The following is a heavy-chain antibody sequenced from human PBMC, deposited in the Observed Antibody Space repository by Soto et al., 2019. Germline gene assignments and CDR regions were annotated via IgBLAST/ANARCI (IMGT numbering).Heavy chain of an antibody. Sequence: ASVKVSCKASGYTFTSYAMHLVRQAPGQRLEWMGWINAGNGNTKYSQKFQGRVTINRDTSASTAYMELSSLRSEDTAVYYCASGGLSSLLRYYFDYWGPGTLVTVSS. J-gene: IGHJ4*02. V-gene: IGHV1-3*01. CDR3: ASGGLSSLLRYYFDY. CDR1: GYTFTSYA. D-gene: IGHD1-26*01. CDR2: INAGNGNT.